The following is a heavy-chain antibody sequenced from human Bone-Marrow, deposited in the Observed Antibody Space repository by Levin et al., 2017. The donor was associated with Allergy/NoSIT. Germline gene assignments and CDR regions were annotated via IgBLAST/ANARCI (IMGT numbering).Heavy chain of an antibody. V-gene: IGHV5-51*01. J-gene: IGHJ5*02. CDR1: GYSFNNYF. CDR2: IQPGDSEP. Sequence: KVSCKASGYSFNNYFIGWVRQGPGKALEWMGIIQPGDSEPEYSPSFRGQVIISADTSINTAYLQWGSLKASDTAIYYCARRGVGSPGNWFDPWGQGTQVFVSS. CDR3: ARRGVGSPGNWFDP. D-gene: IGHD2-8*02.